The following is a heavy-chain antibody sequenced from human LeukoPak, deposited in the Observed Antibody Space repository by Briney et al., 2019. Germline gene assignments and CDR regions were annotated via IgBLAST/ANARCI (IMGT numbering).Heavy chain of an antibody. D-gene: IGHD4-11*01. J-gene: IGHJ5*02. CDR1: GLTVSSNY. V-gene: IGHV3-30-3*01. CDR3: AREYLPDYSNPWFDP. CDR2: IPYDGSNK. Sequence: GSLRLSCTASGLTVSSNYMSWVRQAPGKGLEWVAVIPYDGSNKYYADSVKGRFTISRDNSKNTLYLQMNSLRAEDTAVYYCAREYLPDYSNPWFDPWGQGTLVTVSS.